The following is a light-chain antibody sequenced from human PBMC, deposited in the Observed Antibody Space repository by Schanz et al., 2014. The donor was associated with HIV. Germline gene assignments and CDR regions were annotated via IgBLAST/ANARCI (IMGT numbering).Light chain of an antibody. CDR2: DVT. Sequence: QSALTQPTSVSGSPGQSITISCTGASMAFSSSNFVSWYQQHPGEAPRLIIYDVTSRPSGVSNRFSSSKSDNTASLTISGLQAEDEADYYCASYTNSATVVFGTATKLTVL. J-gene: IGLJ1*01. V-gene: IGLV2-14*03. CDR1: SMAFSSSNF. CDR3: ASYTNSATVV.